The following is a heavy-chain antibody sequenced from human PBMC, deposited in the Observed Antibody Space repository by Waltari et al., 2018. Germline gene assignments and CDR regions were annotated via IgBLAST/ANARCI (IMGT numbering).Heavy chain of an antibody. CDR3: ARAEQGGSAVGPDFQH. CDR1: GGPFSGYY. D-gene: IGHD1-26*01. V-gene: IGHV4-34*01. Sequence: QVHLQQWGAGLLKPPETLSLTCAVYGGPFSGYYWAWLRQPPGKGPEWMGEINRGGNINLNPSLKGRVSMSVDTSKIQVVLKLTSVTAADTAVYYCARAEQGGSAVGPDFQHWGQGTLVTVSS. CDR2: INRGGNI. J-gene: IGHJ1*01.